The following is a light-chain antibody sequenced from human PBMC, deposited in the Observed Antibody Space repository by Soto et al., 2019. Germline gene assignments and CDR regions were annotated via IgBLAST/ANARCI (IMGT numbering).Light chain of an antibody. Sequence: DIQLTQSPSFLSASVEDRVTITCRASQGINNYLAWYQQKPGKAPKLLIYAASTLQSGVPSRFSGSGSGTEFTLTISSLQPKDFATYYCQQLNSYPRITFGQGTRLEIK. CDR3: QQLNSYPRIT. J-gene: IGKJ5*01. CDR1: QGINNY. CDR2: AAS. V-gene: IGKV1-9*01.